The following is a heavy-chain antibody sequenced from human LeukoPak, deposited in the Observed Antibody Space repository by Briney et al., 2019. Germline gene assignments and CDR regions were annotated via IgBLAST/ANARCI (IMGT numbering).Heavy chain of an antibody. CDR1: GGSISSGSYY. D-gene: IGHD3-10*01. CDR3: ARVRYGSGSYYNENWFDP. CDR2: IYTSGST. Sequence: SQTLSLTCTVSGGSISSGSYYWSWIRQPAGKGLEWIGRIYTSGSTNYNPSLKSRVTMSVDTSKNQFSLKLSSVTAADTAVYFCARVRYGSGSYYNENWFDPWGQGTLVTVPS. V-gene: IGHV4-61*02. J-gene: IGHJ5*02.